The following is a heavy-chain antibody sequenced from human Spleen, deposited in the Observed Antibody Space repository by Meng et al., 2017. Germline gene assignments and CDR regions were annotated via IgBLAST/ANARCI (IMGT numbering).Heavy chain of an antibody. Sequence: AGSLSLSCVASGFTLSTYEMNWVRQAPGKGLEWVSYISTTGATRKYADSVTGRFTISRDNAKNSLYLQMNSLRAEDTAIYYCASHLVSGDYVGVILGYWGQGTLVTVSS. V-gene: IGHV3-48*03. J-gene: IGHJ4*02. CDR3: ASHLVSGDYVGVILGY. CDR1: GFTLSTYE. CDR2: ISTTGATR. D-gene: IGHD4-17*01.